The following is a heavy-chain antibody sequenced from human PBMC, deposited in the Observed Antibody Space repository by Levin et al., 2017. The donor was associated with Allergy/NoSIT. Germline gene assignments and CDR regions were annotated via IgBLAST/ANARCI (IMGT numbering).Heavy chain of an antibody. CDR1: GGSFSGYY. CDR3: ARRRIQLWGPIDY. CDR2: INHSGST. V-gene: IGHV4-34*01. D-gene: IGHD5-18*01. J-gene: IGHJ4*02. Sequence: PSETLSLTCAVYGGSFSGYYWSWIRQPPGKGLEWIGEINHSGSTNYNPSLKSRVTISVDTSKNQFSLKLSSVTAADTAVYYCARRRIQLWGPIDYWGQGTLVTVSS.